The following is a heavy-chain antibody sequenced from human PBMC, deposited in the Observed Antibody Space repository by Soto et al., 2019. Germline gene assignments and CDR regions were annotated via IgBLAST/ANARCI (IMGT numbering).Heavy chain of an antibody. Sequence: ASVKVSCKASGYTFTSYGISWVRQAPGQGLEWMGWISAYNGNTNYAQKLQGRVTMTTDTSTSTAYMELWSLRSDDTAVYYCARVQQLVRNYYYYMDVWGKGTTVTVSS. CDR2: ISAYNGNT. CDR3: ARVQQLVRNYYYYMDV. V-gene: IGHV1-18*01. J-gene: IGHJ6*03. D-gene: IGHD6-6*01. CDR1: GYTFTSYG.